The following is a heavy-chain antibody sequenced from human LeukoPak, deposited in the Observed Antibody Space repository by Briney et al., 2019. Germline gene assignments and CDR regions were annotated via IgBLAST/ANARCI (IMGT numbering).Heavy chain of an antibody. CDR1: GFTFSNYG. Sequence: PGGSLRLSCAASGFTFSNYGMHWVRQAPGKGLEWVAVISYDGSNKYYADSVKGRFTISRDNSKNTLYLQMNSLRAEDTAVYYCERDLKQQLVGGFGYWGQGTLVTVSS. CDR3: ERDLKQQLVGGFGY. V-gene: IGHV3-30*03. CDR2: ISYDGSNK. D-gene: IGHD6-13*01. J-gene: IGHJ4*02.